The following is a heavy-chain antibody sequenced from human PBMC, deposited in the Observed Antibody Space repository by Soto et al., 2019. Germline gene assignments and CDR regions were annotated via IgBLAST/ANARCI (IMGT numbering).Heavy chain of an antibody. J-gene: IGHJ3*01. D-gene: IGHD3-22*01. CDR1: GYSFTIYW. CDR3: XRRYYDSSGYPLDAFDL. CDR2: MYLGGSDT. Sequence: PWASLKISCKGSGYSFTIYWIGWVRQMPGKGLEWMGIMYLGGSDTRYSPSFQGQVTISADKSISTAYLQWSSLKASDSAMYYCXRRYYDSSGYPLDAFDLWGQGTMVTVSS. V-gene: IGHV5-51*01.